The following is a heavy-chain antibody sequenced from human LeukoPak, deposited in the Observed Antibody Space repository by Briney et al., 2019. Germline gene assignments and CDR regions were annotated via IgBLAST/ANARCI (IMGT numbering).Heavy chain of an antibody. D-gene: IGHD2-2*01. Sequence: ASVKVSCKASGYTFSHYAMNWVRQAPGQGLEWMGWINPNSGGTNYAQKFQGRVTMTRDTSISTAYMELSRLRSDDTAVYYCATSRGYCSSTSCRDDYYFDYWGQGTLVTVSS. V-gene: IGHV1-2*02. CDR3: ATSRGYCSSTSCRDDYYFDY. CDR2: INPNSGGT. CDR1: GYTFSHYA. J-gene: IGHJ4*02.